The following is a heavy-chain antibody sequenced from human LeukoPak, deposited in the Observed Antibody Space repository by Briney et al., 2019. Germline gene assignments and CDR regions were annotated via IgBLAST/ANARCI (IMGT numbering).Heavy chain of an antibody. Sequence: SQTLSLTCTVSGDSISSGSYYWSWIRQPAGKGLEWIGRIYSNGDTKFNPSLKSRVTISLDTSKNQFSLKLSSATAADTAVYYCASRHSKQQPYYYYMDIWGKGATVTVSS. D-gene: IGHD6-13*01. CDR2: IYSNGDT. CDR3: ASRHSKQQPYYYYMDI. J-gene: IGHJ6*03. V-gene: IGHV4-61*02. CDR1: GDSISSGSYY.